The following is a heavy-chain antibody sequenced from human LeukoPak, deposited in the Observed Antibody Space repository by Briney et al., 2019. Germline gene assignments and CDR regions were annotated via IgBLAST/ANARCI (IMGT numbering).Heavy chain of an antibody. V-gene: IGHV4-59*01. D-gene: IGHD6-19*01. CDR1: GGFNSSYY. J-gene: IGHJ4*02. CDR2: IYYSGST. CDR3: ARLMSGWYNDY. Sequence: KPSETLSLTCTVSGGFNSSYYWSWIRQPPGKGLEWIGYIYYSGSTNYNPSLKSRVTISVDTSKNQFSLNLSSVTAADTAVYYCARLMSGWYNDYWGQGTLVTVSS.